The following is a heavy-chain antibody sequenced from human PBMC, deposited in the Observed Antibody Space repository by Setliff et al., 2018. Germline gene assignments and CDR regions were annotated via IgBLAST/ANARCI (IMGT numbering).Heavy chain of an antibody. J-gene: IGHJ3*02. CDR1: GYTFTSYY. D-gene: IGHD3-3*01. Sequence: ASVKVSCKASGYTFTSYYIHWVRQAPGQGLEWMGVINPKNGGATYPQNLQGRVTMTRDTSMSTVYMELSSLRSEDTAVYYCASRRGLEWSLGAFDIWGQGTMGTVSS. CDR2: INPKNGGA. V-gene: IGHV1-46*01. CDR3: ASRRGLEWSLGAFDI.